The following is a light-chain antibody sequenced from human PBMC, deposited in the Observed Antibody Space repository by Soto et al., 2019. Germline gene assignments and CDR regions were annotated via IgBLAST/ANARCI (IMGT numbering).Light chain of an antibody. Sequence: DIQMTQSPSSLSAYVVDRVTITCRASQSIRNYFNWYQQKPAKAPKVLIYTAPSLQSGAPSRLSGSGSGTDFTLTISSLQPEDFAVYFCQQFKNYPITFGQGTRLEIK. CDR1: QSIRNY. V-gene: IGKV1-39*01. CDR3: QQFKNYPIT. J-gene: IGKJ5*01. CDR2: TAP.